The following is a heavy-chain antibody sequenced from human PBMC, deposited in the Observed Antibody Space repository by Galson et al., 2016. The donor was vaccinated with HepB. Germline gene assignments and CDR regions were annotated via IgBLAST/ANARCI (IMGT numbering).Heavy chain of an antibody. J-gene: IGHJ6*02. Sequence: CAASGFTVSSNYMNWVRQTPGKGLEWVSFISSGGTTYHAGSVKGRFTISRDKSKNTLYLQMNSLRSEDTAVYYCATATNFYRYYGMDVWGQGTTVIVSS. V-gene: IGHV3-53*01. CDR3: ATATNFYRYYGMDV. CDR1: GFTVSSNY. CDR2: ISSGGTT.